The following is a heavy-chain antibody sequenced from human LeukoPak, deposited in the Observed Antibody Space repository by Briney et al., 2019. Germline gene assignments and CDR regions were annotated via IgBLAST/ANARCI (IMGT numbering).Heavy chain of an antibody. CDR1: GFTFSSYE. Sequence: GGSLRLSCAASGFTFSSYEMNWVRQAPGKGLEWVSYISSSGSTIYYADSVKGRFTISRDNAKNSLYLQMNSLRAEDTAVYYCASSSQWLGNYFDYWGQGTLVTVSS. CDR2: ISSSGSTI. J-gene: IGHJ4*02. D-gene: IGHD6-19*01. CDR3: ASSSQWLGNYFDY. V-gene: IGHV3-48*03.